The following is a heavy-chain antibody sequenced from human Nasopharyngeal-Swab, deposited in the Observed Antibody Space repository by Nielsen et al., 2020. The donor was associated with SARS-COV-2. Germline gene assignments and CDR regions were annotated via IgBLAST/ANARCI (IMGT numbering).Heavy chain of an antibody. Sequence: SVKVSCKASGGTFSSYAISWVRQAPGQGLEWMGGIIPIFGTANYAQKFKGRVMITADKSTSTAYMELSSLRSEDTAVYYCAGGYYDFWSGYYTGSWLDPWGQGTLVTVSS. V-gene: IGHV1-69*06. CDR3: AGGYYDFWSGYYTGSWLDP. CDR2: IIPIFGTA. J-gene: IGHJ5*02. CDR1: GGTFSSYA. D-gene: IGHD3-3*01.